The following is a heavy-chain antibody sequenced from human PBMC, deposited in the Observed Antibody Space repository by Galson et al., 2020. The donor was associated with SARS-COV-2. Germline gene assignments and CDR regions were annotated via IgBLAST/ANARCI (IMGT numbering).Heavy chain of an antibody. CDR1: GFSLSTSGMC. CDR2: IDWDDDK. V-gene: IGHV2-70*01. J-gene: IGHJ5*02. D-gene: IGHD6-13*01. Sequence: SGPTLVQPTQTLTLTCTFSGFSLSTSGMCVSWIRQPPGKALEWLALIDWDDDKYYSTSLKTRLTISKDTSKNQVVLTMTNMDPVDTATYYCARGQYSSSWYNWFDPWGQGTLVTVSP. CDR3: ARGQYSSSWYNWFDP.